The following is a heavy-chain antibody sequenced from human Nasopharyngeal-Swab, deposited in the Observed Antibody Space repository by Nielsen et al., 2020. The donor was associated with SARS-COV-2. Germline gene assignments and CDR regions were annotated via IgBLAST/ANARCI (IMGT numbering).Heavy chain of an antibody. D-gene: IGHD5-12*01. CDR1: GFTFSSYG. J-gene: IGHJ6*03. CDR3: AKDGRVDIVATGYYYYDYMDV. V-gene: IGHV3-30*18. Sequence: GGSLRLSCAASGFTFSSYGMHWVRQAPGKGLEWVAVISYDGSNKYYADSVKGRFTISRDNSKNTLYLQMNSLRAEDTAVYYCAKDGRVDIVATGYYYYDYMDVWGKGTTVTV. CDR2: ISYDGSNK.